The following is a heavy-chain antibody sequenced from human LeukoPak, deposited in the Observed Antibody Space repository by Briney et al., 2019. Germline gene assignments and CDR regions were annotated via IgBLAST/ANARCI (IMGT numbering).Heavy chain of an antibody. CDR2: TSSDGGNE. CDR1: GFTFASSG. Sequence: GGSLRLSCAASGFTFASSGMHWVRQAPGKGLEWVAVTSSDGGNEYSADSVKGRFTISRDYSQNTMYLQMSSLRTEDTAVYYCAKDLFYWGQGTLVTVSS. V-gene: IGHV3-30*18. J-gene: IGHJ4*02. CDR3: AKDLFY.